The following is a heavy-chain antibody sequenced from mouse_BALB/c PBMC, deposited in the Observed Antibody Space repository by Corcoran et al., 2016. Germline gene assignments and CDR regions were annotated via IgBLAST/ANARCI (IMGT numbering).Heavy chain of an antibody. Sequence: EVQLQQSGPELVKPGASVKMSCKASGYTFTSYVMHWVKQKPGQGLEWIGYINPYNDGTKYNEKFKGKATLTSDKSSSTAYMELSSLTSEDSAVYYCARRSTRYGNFYAMDYWGQGTSVTVSS. CDR2: INPYNDGT. V-gene: IGHV1S136*01. D-gene: IGHD2-1*01. CDR1: GYTFTSYV. CDR3: ARRSTRYGNFYAMDY. J-gene: IGHJ4*01.